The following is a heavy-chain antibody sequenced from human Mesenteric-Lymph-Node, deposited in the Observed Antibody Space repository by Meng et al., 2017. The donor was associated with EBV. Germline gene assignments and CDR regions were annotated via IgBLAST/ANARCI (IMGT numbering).Heavy chain of an antibody. D-gene: IGHD3-16*02. CDR1: VCSVSSYY. Sequence: GPPESGAGGLLHASGPLSLPLAVYVCSVSSYYLSWIRQPPGKGLEWIGEISHSGSTNYNPSLKSRVTISVDTSKNQFSLKLSSVTAADTAVYYCAKGPLLGGELSLEDYWGQGTLVTV. CDR2: ISHSGST. V-gene: IGHV4-34*01. CDR3: AKGPLLGGELSLEDY. J-gene: IGHJ4*02.